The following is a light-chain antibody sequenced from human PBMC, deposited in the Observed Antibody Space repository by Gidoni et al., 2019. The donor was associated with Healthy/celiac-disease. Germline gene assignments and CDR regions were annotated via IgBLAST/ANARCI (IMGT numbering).Light chain of an antibody. CDR1: SSDVGSYNL. V-gene: IGLV2-23*01. CDR3: CSYAGSSTYV. Sequence: QSALTQPASASGSPGQSITISCTGTSSDVGSYNLVSWYQQQPGKAPKLMIYESSKRPSGVTNRFSGSKSGNTASLTISGLQAEDEADYYCCSYAGSSTYVFGTGTKVTVL. CDR2: ESS. J-gene: IGLJ1*01.